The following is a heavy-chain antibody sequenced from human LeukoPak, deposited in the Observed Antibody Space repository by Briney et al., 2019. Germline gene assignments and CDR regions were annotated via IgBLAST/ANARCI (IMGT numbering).Heavy chain of an antibody. CDR2: MSDDGGSI. V-gene: IGHV3-23*01. CDR1: RFTLRHFT. Sequence: GGSLRLSRTHSRFTLRHFTTSWVRQAPGEGLEWVSSMSDDGGSIYHTGSVKGRFAKSRDNSKKTLYSQMNSLRAEDTAIYYCANYRAIRGGKGSDSWGQGTLVTVSS. J-gene: IGHJ4*02. CDR3: ANYRAIRGGKGSDS. D-gene: IGHD3-16*02.